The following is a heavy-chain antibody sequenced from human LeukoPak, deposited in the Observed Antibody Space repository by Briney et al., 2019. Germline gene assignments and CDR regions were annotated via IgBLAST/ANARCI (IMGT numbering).Heavy chain of an antibody. J-gene: IGHJ4*02. D-gene: IGHD3-10*01. CDR1: GYSFTTYW. CDR2: IYPADSTA. CDR3: ARHVRIYDSGSGVDY. Sequence: PGESLKISCKASGYSFTTYWIGWVRQVPGKGLEWVGIIYPADSTAKYSPSFQGQVTISADKSISTAYLQWSSLKASDTAMYYCARHVRIYDSGSGVDYWGQGTLVTVSS. V-gene: IGHV5-51*01.